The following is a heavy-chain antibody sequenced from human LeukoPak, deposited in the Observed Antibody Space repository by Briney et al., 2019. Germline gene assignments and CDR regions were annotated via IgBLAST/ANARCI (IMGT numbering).Heavy chain of an antibody. D-gene: IGHD2-2*01. CDR2: IYHSGST. CDR3: ARDWALGYCSSTSCQHYYYYGMDV. CDR1: GGSISSSNW. V-gene: IGHV4-4*02. J-gene: IGHJ6*04. Sequence: SGTLSLTCAVSGGSISSSNWWSWVRQPPGKGLEWIGEIYHSGSTNYNPSLKSRVTISVDKSKNQFSLKLSSVTAADTAVYYCARDWALGYCSSTSCQHYYYYGMDVWGKGTTVTVSS.